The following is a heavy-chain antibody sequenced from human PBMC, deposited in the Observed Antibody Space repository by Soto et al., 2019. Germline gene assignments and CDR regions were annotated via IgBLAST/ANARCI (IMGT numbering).Heavy chain of an antibody. CDR3: ARSRRSPDAFDI. CDR2: IWYDGSNK. J-gene: IGHJ3*02. D-gene: IGHD3-16*02. V-gene: IGHV3-33*01. Sequence: RGSLRLSCAAAGFTFRSYGMHWVRQAPGKGLEWVAVIWYDGSNKYYADSVKGRFTISRDNSKNTLYLQMNSLRAEDTAVYYCARSRRSPDAFDIWGQGTMVTVSS. CDR1: GFTFRSYG.